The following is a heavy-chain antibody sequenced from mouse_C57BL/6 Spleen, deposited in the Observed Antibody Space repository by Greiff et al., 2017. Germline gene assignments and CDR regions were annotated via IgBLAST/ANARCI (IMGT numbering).Heavy chain of an antibody. V-gene: IGHV1-58*01. Sequence: VHVKQSGAELVRPGSSVKMSCKTSGYTFTSYGINWVKQRPGQGLEWIGYIYIGNGYTEYNEKFKGKATLTSDTSSSTAYMQLSSLTSEDSAIXFCARGGGYGSSYGWYFDVWGTGTTVTVSS. CDR3: ARGGGYGSSYGWYFDV. D-gene: IGHD1-1*01. J-gene: IGHJ1*03. CDR2: IYIGNGYT. CDR1: GYTFTSYG.